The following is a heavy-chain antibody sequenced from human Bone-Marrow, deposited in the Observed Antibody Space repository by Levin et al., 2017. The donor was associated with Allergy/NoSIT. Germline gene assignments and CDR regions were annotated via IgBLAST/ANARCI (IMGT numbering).Heavy chain of an antibody. D-gene: IGHD6-6*01. CDR2: IGTASDS. V-gene: IGHV3-13*01. Sequence: GGSLRLSCAASGFIVSTYDIHWVRQVVGKGLEWVAEIGTASDSYYSDSVKGRFTISRENSKNSVYLQMNSLRDGDTAVYFGASDSSRNGMDVWGQGTTVTVSS. J-gene: IGHJ6*02. CDR1: GFIVSTYD. CDR3: ASDSSRNGMDV.